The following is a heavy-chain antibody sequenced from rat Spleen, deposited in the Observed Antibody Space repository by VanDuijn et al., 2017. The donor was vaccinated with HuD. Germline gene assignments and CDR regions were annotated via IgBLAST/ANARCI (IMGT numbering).Heavy chain of an antibody. CDR3: ARAGYLRDWYFDF. Sequence: EVQLVESGGDLVQPGRSLKLSCAASGFTFSDYYMAWVRQAPTKGLEWVATISYDGGRNFYRDSVKGRFTISRDNTKNTLYLQMDNLRSEDTATYYCARAGYLRDWYFDFWGPGTMVTVSS. CDR1: GFTFSDYY. V-gene: IGHV5-7*01. CDR2: ISYDGGRN. J-gene: IGHJ1*01. D-gene: IGHD2-2*01.